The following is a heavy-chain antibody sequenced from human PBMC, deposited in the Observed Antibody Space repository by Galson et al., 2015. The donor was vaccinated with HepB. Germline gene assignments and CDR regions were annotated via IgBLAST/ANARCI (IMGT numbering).Heavy chain of an antibody. J-gene: IGHJ6*02. D-gene: IGHD2-2*01. CDR1: GDSVSSHSAA. Sequence: CANSGDSVSSHSAAWNWIRQSPSRGLEWLGRTYYRSKWYNDYAVSVKSRITINPDTSKNQFSLQLNSVTPEDTAVYYCAFLACSSTSCYGNYGMDVWGQGTTVTVSS. CDR2: TYYRSKWYN. V-gene: IGHV6-1*01. CDR3: AFLACSSTSCYGNYGMDV.